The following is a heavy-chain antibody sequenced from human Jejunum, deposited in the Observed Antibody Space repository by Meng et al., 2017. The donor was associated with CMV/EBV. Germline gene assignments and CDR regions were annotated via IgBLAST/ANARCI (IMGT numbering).Heavy chain of an antibody. CDR3: AKGGSGSAATRYEY. J-gene: IGHJ4*02. V-gene: IGHV3-23*01. CDR1: GCTFSGSG. Sequence: ASGCTFSGSGTAWVRQAPGKGPEWVSGMSDRGGSTDYADSVKGRFTMSRDNSKNTLYLQMNSLRAEDTAVYYCAKGGSGSAATRYEYWGQGTLVTVSS. D-gene: IGHD1-26*01. CDR2: MSDRGGST.